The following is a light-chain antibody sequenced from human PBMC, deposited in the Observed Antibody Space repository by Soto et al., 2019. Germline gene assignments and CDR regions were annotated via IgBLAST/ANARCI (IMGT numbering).Light chain of an antibody. Sequence: QSVLTQPPSASGTPGQRVTISCSGGTSSIGNNYVYWYQQLPGTAPKVLIYDNNKRPSGIPDRFSGSKSGTSATLGITGLQTGDEADYYCGTWDSSLSAPNWVFGGGTKLTVL. CDR1: TSSIGNNY. CDR3: GTWDSSLSAPNWV. V-gene: IGLV1-51*01. J-gene: IGLJ3*02. CDR2: DNN.